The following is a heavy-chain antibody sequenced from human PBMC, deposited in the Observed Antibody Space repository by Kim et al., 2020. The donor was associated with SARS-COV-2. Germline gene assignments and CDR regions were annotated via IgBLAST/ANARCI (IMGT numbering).Heavy chain of an antibody. CDR3: VRKMYGTTNPYFDY. D-gene: IGHD1-1*01. J-gene: IGHJ4*02. CDR2: ITGGSSLI. V-gene: IGHV3-48*02. Sequence: GGSLRLSCAASGFTFGSHTMNWVRQAPGKGLEWISYITGGSSLIYYADSVKGRFTISRDNAKNSLYLQMNSLRDEDTAVYYCVRKMYGTTNPYFDYWGQGTLVTVSS. CDR1: GFTFGSHT.